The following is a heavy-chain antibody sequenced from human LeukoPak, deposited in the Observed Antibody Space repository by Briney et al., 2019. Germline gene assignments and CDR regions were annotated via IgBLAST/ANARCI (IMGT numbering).Heavy chain of an antibody. CDR2: FDPEDGEI. CDR3: ATGYHDSSGYFYLLAFDI. CDR1: GYTLTELS. Sequence: ASVKVSCKVSGYTLTELSIHWVRQAPGKGLEWMGGFDPEDGEIIYAQKFQGRVTMTEDAPTDTAYMELNSLRSEDTAVYYCATGYHDSSGYFYLLAFDIWGQGTMVTVSS. V-gene: IGHV1-24*01. J-gene: IGHJ3*02. D-gene: IGHD3-22*01.